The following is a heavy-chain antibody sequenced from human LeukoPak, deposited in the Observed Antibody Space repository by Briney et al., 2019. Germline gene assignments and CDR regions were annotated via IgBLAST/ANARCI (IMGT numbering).Heavy chain of an antibody. Sequence: SVKVSCKASGGTFSSYAISWVRQAPGQGLEWMGRIIPILGIANYAQKFQGRVTITADKSTSTAYMELSSLRSEDTAVYYCARDGSGSYSDAFDIWGQGTMVTVSS. CDR1: GGTFSSYA. D-gene: IGHD1-26*01. CDR3: ARDGSGSYSDAFDI. V-gene: IGHV1-69*04. CDR2: IIPILGIA. J-gene: IGHJ3*02.